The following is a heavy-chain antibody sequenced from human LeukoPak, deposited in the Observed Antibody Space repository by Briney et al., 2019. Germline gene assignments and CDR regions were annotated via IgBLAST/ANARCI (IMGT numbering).Heavy chain of an antibody. V-gene: IGHV1-2*06. D-gene: IGHD1-26*01. CDR1: GYIFTGYY. CDR3: ARGLVGATTSGWFDP. CDR2: INPNSDVT. Sequence: ASVKVSCKASGYIFTGYYIQWVRQAPGQGLEWMGRINPNSDVTNHTQKFQGRVTMTSDTSISTAYMELSRLRSDDTAVYYCARGLVGATTSGWFDPWGQGTLVTVSS. J-gene: IGHJ5*02.